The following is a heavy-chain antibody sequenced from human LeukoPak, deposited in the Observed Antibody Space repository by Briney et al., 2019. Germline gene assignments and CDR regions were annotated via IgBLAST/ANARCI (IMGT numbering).Heavy chain of an antibody. J-gene: IGHJ4*02. CDR3: AKDQYCSGGSCYSNYDY. CDR2: IYSGGST. D-gene: IGHD2-15*01. Sequence: GGSLRLSCAASGFTVSSNYMSWVRQAPGKGPEWVSVIYSGGSTYYADSVKGRFTISRDNSKTTLYQQMNSLRAEDTAVYYCAKDQYCSGGSCYSNYDYWGQETLVTVSS. CDR1: GFTVSSNY. V-gene: IGHV3-53*01.